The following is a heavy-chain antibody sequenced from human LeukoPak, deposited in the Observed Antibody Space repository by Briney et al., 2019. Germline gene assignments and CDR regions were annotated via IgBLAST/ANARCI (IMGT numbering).Heavy chain of an antibody. CDR3: ARESFSTLTSATDAFDI. Sequence: ASVKVSCKASGYTDYYIHWVRQAPGQGLEWMGWINPNSGGTNSAQKFQGRVTMTRDTSISTAYMELSRLRSDDTAVYYCARESFSTLTSATDAFDIWGQGTMVTVSS. CDR2: INPNSGGT. J-gene: IGHJ3*02. CDR1: GYTDYY. V-gene: IGHV1-2*02. D-gene: IGHD4-17*01.